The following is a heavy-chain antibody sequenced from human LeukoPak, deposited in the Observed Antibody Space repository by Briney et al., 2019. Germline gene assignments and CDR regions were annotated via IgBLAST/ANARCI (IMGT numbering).Heavy chain of an antibody. V-gene: IGHV3-23*01. CDR1: GFTFSSYT. D-gene: IGHD3-10*01. Sequence: PGGSLRLSCAASGFTFSSYTMTWVRQAPGKGLEWVSAISGSGGSTYYADSVKGRFTISRDNSKNTLYLQMNSLRAEDTAVYYCAKDRRSTSRGYFDYWGQGTLVTVSS. J-gene: IGHJ4*02. CDR2: ISGSGGST. CDR3: AKDRRSTSRGYFDY.